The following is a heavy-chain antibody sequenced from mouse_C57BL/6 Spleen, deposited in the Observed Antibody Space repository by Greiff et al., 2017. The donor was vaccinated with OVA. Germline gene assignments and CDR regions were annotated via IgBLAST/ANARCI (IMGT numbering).Heavy chain of an antibody. Sequence: EVQLQQSGPELVKPGASVKISCKASGYTFTDYYMNWVKQSHGKSLEWIGDINPNNGGTSYNQKFKGKATLTVDKSSSTAYMELRSLTSEDSAVYYCARGGMVTTPDYWGQGTTLTVSS. J-gene: IGHJ2*01. V-gene: IGHV1-26*01. CDR1: GYTFTDYY. CDR3: ARGGMVTTPDY. D-gene: IGHD2-2*01. CDR2: INPNNGGT.